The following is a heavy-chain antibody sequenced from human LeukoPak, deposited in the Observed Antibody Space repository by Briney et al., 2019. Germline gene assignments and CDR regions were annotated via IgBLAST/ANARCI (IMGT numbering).Heavy chain of an antibody. CDR1: GFIFSTHS. V-gene: IGHV3-21*04. J-gene: IGHJ4*02. Sequence: GGSLRLSCAASGFIFSTHSMSWVRQSPGKGLEWVSSISSGSSHIYYADSMKGRFTISRDTSKDTVYLQMHSLRAEDTAVYYCAKGDVLPSYPTFDYWGQGTLVTVSS. CDR2: ISSGSSHI. CDR3: AKGDVLPSYPTFDY. D-gene: IGHD3-9*01.